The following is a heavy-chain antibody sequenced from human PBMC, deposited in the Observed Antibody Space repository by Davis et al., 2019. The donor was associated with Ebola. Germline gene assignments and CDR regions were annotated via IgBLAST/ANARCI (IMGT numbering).Heavy chain of an antibody. Sequence: GESLKISCAASGFSLINYWMNWVRQAPGKGLEWVASIKQGGSEKYYVDSVKGRFTISRDNSKNTLYLQMNSLRAEDTAVYYCAKDPLGGWYFDLWGRGTLVTVSS. CDR1: GFSLINYW. CDR3: AKDPLGGWYFDL. J-gene: IGHJ2*01. CDR2: IKQGGSEK. V-gene: IGHV3-7*01.